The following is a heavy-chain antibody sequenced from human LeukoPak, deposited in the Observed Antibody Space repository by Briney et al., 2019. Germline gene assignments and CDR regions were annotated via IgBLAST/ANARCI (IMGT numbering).Heavy chain of an antibody. Sequence: SETLSLTCTVSGGSISSHYWSWIRQPPRKTLEWIGYIYYSGSTNYNPSLRSRVTISVDSSKNQFSLKLSSVTAADTAVYYCARGSGQWGFDSWGQGTLVTVSS. J-gene: IGHJ4*02. CDR2: IYYSGST. V-gene: IGHV4-59*11. D-gene: IGHD3-10*01. CDR1: GGSISSHY. CDR3: ARGSGQWGFDS.